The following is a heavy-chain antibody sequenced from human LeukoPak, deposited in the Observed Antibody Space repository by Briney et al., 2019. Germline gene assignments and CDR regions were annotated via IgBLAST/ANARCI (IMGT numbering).Heavy chain of an antibody. CDR1: GYTFTSYG. Sequence: ASVKVSCKASGYTFTSYGISWVRQAPGQGLEWMGWISAYNGNTNYAQKLQGRVTMTTDTSTSTAYMELRSLRSDDTAVYYCARGSIYYSSGFYFDYWGQGTLVTVSS. CDR2: ISAYNGNT. V-gene: IGHV1-18*01. CDR3: ARGSIYYSSGFYFDY. D-gene: IGHD6-19*01. J-gene: IGHJ4*02.